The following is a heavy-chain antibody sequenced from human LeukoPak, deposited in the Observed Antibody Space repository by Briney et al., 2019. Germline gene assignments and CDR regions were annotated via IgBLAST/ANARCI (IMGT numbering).Heavy chain of an antibody. CDR2: ISAGGGGT. V-gene: IGHV3-23*01. J-gene: IGHJ4*02. Sequence: PGGSLRLSCAASGFTFSSVGMSWVRQAPGRGLGWVSVISAGGGGTYYADSVKGRFTISRDNSKNMLYLQMNSLRAEDTAVYYCAKRGEVVSKYFDSWGQGTLVTVSS. CDR1: GFTFSSVG. CDR3: AKRGEVVSKYFDS. D-gene: IGHD3-10*01.